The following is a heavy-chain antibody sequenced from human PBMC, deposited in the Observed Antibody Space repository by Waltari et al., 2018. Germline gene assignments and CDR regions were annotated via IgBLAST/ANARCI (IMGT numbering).Heavy chain of an antibody. CDR2: IYHSGST. J-gene: IGHJ4*02. D-gene: IGHD3-10*01. Sequence: QLQLQESGSGLVKPSQTLSLTCAVSGGSISSGGYSWSWIRQPPGKGLEWIGYIYHSGSTYYNPSLKSRVTISVDRSKNQFSLKLSSVTAADTAVYYCARRSSFGELLYDFDYWGQGTLVTVSS. V-gene: IGHV4-30-2*01. CDR1: GGSISSGGYS. CDR3: ARRSSFGELLYDFDY.